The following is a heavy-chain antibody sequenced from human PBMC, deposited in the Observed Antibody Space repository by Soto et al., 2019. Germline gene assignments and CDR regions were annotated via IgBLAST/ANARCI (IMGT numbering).Heavy chain of an antibody. J-gene: IGHJ5*02. CDR3: ARGGVLLWFGP. Sequence: GGSLRLSCAASGFTFSSYAMRWVRQAPGKGLEWVSAISGGGGITYYADSVKGRFTISRDNSKNTLYLQMNSLRSEDTAVYYCARGGVLLWFGPWGQGTLVTVSS. V-gene: IGHV3-23*01. D-gene: IGHD3-10*01. CDR1: GFTFSSYA. CDR2: ISGGGGIT.